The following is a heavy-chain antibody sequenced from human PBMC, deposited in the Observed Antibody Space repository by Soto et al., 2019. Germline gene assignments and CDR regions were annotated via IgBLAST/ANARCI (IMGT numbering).Heavy chain of an antibody. CDR3: ARGYCSSTSCSFWTVIMDV. CDR2: IIPIFGTA. V-gene: IGHV1-69*13. J-gene: IGHJ6*02. CDR1: GGTFSSYA. Sequence: SVKVSCKXSGGTFSSYAISWVRQAPGQGLEWMGGIIPIFGTANYAQKFQGRVTITADESTSTAYMELSSLRSEDTAVYYCARGYCSSTSCSFWTVIMDVWGQGTTVTISS. D-gene: IGHD2-2*01.